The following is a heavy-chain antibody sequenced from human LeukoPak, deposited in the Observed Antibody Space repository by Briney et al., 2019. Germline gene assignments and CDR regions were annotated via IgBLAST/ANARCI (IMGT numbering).Heavy chain of an antibody. CDR3: AGGDFMI. V-gene: IGHV3-30-3*01. Sequence: GRSLRLSCAASGFTFSSYAMHWVRQAPGKGLEWVAVISYDGSNKYYADSVKGRFTISRDNSKNTLYLQMNSLRAEDTAVYYCAGGDFMIRGQETLVTVSS. D-gene: IGHD3-16*01. J-gene: IGHJ4*02. CDR1: GFTFSSYA. CDR2: ISYDGSNK.